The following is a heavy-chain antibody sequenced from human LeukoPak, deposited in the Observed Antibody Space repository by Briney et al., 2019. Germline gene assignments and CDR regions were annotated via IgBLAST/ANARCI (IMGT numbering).Heavy chain of an antibody. D-gene: IGHD1-1*01. CDR3: ARDRHWNQGNFDY. CDR1: GYTITRYH. J-gene: IGHJ4*02. V-gene: IGHV1-2*02. CDR2: INPNSGDT. Sequence: SVKVSCKASGYTITRYHIHWVRQAPGQGLEWMGCINPNSGDTNYPQKFQGRVTMTRDTYINTAFMELSRLRSDDTAVYYCARDRHWNQGNFDYWGQGTLVTVSS.